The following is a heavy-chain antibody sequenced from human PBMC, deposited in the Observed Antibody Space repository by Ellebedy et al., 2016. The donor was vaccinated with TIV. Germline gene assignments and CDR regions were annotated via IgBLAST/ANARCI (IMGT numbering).Heavy chain of an antibody. CDR3: ARGTYYSDSSGYHFDY. CDR2: ISRFGDYI. V-gene: IGHV3-21*06. J-gene: IGHJ4*02. D-gene: IGHD3-22*01. CDR1: GFTFSSYT. Sequence: GESLKISCAASGFTFSSYTMNWVRQPPGKGLEWVSFISRFGDYIYYADSVKGRFTISRDNANSSLFLQVNSLRAEDTAVYYCARGTYYSDSSGYHFDYWGQGTLVTVSS.